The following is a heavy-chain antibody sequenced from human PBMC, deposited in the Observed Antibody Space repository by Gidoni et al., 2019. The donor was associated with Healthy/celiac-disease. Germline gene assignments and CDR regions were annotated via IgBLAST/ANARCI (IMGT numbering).Heavy chain of an antibody. J-gene: IGHJ4*02. CDR1: GFTFRSYA. CDR2: ISGSGGST. CDR3: AKDPGYDFWSGRMDYFDY. D-gene: IGHD3-3*01. Sequence: VQLLASGGGLVQPGGSLRLSCAASGFTFRSYALSWVRQAPGKGLEWVSAISGSGGSTYYADSVKGRFTISRDNSKNTLYLQMNSLRAEDTAVYYCAKDPGYDFWSGRMDYFDYWGQGTLVTVSS. V-gene: IGHV3-23*01.